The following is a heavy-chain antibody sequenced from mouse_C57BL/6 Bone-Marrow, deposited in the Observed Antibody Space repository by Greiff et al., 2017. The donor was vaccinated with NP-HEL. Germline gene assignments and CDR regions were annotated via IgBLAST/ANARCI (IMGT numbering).Heavy chain of an antibody. CDR2: IRSKSNNYAT. CDR3: VRHATVVADWYFDV. CDR1: GFSFNTYA. J-gene: IGHJ1*03. Sequence: EVQLVESGGGLVQPKGSLKLSCAASGFSFNTYAMNWVRQAPGKGLEWVARIRSKSNNYATYYADSVKDRFTISRDDSESMLYLQMNNLKTEDTAMYYCVRHATVVADWYFDVWGTGTTVTVSS. V-gene: IGHV10-1*01. D-gene: IGHD1-1*01.